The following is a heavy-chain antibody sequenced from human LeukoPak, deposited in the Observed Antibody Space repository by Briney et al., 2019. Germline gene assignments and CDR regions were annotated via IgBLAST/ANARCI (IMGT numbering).Heavy chain of an antibody. CDR2: IIPILGIA. D-gene: IGHD2-2*01. Sequence: SVKVSCKASGGTFSSYAISWVRPAPGQGLEWMGRIIPILGIANYAQKFQGRVTITADKSTSTAYMELSSLRSEDTAVYYCARQCSSTSCYRDFDYWGQGTLVTVSS. J-gene: IGHJ4*02. V-gene: IGHV1-69*04. CDR1: GGTFSSYA. CDR3: ARQCSSTSCYRDFDY.